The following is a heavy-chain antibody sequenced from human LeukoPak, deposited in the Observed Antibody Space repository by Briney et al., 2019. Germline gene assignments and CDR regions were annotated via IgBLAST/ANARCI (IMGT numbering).Heavy chain of an antibody. V-gene: IGHV4-39*07. CDR2: IYYSGST. CDR3: ARGARYFQH. CDR1: GGSISSTSYY. J-gene: IGHJ1*01. Sequence: SETLSLTCTVSGGSISSTSYYWGWIRQPPGKGLEWIGSIYYSGSTYYNPSLKSRVAISVDTSKNQFSLKLSSVTAADTAVYYCARGARYFQHWGQGTLVTVSS.